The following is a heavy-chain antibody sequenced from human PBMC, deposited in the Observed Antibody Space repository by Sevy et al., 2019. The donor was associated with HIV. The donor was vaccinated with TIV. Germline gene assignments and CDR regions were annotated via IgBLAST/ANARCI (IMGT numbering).Heavy chain of an antibody. CDR2: IYYSGST. CDR1: GGSISSYY. J-gene: IGHJ4*02. D-gene: IGHD1-1*01. CDR3: ARDTQLGQLDY. Sequence: SETLSLTCTVSGGSISSYYWSWIRQPPGKGLEWIGYIYYSGSTNYNPSLKSRVTISVDTSKNQFSLKLSSVTAADTAVYYCARDTQLGQLDYWGQGTLVTVSS. V-gene: IGHV4-59*01.